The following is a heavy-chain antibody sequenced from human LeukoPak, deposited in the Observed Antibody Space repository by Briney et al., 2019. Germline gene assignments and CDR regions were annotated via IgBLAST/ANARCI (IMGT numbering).Heavy chain of an antibody. V-gene: IGHV4-30-2*05. Sequence: SETLSLTCTVSGGSISSGGYYWSWIRQPPGKGLEWIGYIYHSGSTYYNPSLKSRVTISVDTSKNQFSLKLYSVTAADTAVYYCALSSNTAWYFDLWGRGTLVTVSS. CDR1: GGSISSGGYY. D-gene: IGHD6-13*01. J-gene: IGHJ2*01. CDR2: IYHSGST. CDR3: ALSSNTAWYFDL.